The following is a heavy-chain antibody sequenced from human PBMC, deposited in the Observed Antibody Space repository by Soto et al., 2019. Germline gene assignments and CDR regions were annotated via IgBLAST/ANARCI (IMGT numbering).Heavy chain of an antibody. CDR3: ARRGPYDFWSGYYTSTADNWFDP. Sequence: QLQLQESGPGLVKPSETLSLTCTVSGGSISSSSYYWGWIRQPPGKGLEWIGSIYYSGSTYYNPSLKSRVTISVDTSKNQFSLKLSSVTAADTAVYYCARRGPYDFWSGYYTSTADNWFDPWGQGTLVTVSS. J-gene: IGHJ5*02. CDR1: GGSISSSSYY. D-gene: IGHD3-3*01. V-gene: IGHV4-39*01. CDR2: IYYSGST.